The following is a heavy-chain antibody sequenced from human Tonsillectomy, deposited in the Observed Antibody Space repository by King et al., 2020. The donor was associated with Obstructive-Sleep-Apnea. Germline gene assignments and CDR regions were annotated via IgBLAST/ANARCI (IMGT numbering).Heavy chain of an antibody. Sequence: VQLVESGGGLVQPGGSLRLSCPASGFTFSNYAMSWVRQAPGKGLEWVSVMSGDGGSTYYADSVKGRFTISRDNSKNTVFLQMNSLSAEVTAVYYCARNRGAPTSPFEHWGQGTLVTASS. CDR2: MSGDGGST. D-gene: IGHD3-10*01. CDR3: ARNRGAPTSPFEH. J-gene: IGHJ4*02. CDR1: GFTFSNYA. V-gene: IGHV3-23*04.